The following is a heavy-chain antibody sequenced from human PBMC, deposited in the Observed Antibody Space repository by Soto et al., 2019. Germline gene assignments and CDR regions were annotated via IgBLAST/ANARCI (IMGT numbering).Heavy chain of an antibody. CDR2: IYYSGST. CDR3: ASGGPSGSYLDY. Sequence: SETLSLTCTVSGGSISSSSYYWGWIRQPPGKGLEWIGSIYYSGSTYYNPSLKSRVTISVDKSKNQFSLKLSSVTAADTAVYYCASGGPSGSYLDYWGQGTLVTVSS. J-gene: IGHJ4*02. CDR1: GGSISSSSYY. V-gene: IGHV4-39*07. D-gene: IGHD1-26*01.